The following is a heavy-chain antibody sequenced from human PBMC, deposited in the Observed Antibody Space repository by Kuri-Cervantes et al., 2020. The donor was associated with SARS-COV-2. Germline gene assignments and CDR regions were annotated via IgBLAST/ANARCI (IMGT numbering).Heavy chain of an antibody. CDR3: AGGVATLLGFDY. CDR2: IWYDGSNK. CDR1: GFTFSSYG. J-gene: IGHJ4*02. D-gene: IGHD1-26*01. V-gene: IGHV3-33*01. Sequence: GGSLRLSCAASGFTFSSYGMHWVRQAPGKGLEWVAVIWYDGSNKYYADSVRGRLAISRDNSKNTLYLQIHSLRAEDTAVYYCAGGVATLLGFDYWGQGTLVTVSS.